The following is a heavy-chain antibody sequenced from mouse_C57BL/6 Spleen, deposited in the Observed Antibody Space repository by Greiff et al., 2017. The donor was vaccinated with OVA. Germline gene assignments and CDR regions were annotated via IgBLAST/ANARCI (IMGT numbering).Heavy chain of an antibody. D-gene: IGHD1-1*01. CDR1: GYTFTSYW. CDR2: IYPSDSET. V-gene: IGHV1-61*01. CDR3: ARRDYGSRTDY. J-gene: IGHJ2*01. Sequence: QQSCKASGYTFTSYWMDWVKQRPGQGLEWIGNIYPSDSETHYNQKFKDKATLTVDKSSSTAYMQLSSLTSEDSAVYYCARRDYGSRTDYWGQGTTLTVSS.